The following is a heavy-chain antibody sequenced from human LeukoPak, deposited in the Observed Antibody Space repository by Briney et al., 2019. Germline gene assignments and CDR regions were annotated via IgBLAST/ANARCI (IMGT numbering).Heavy chain of an antibody. D-gene: IGHD2-2*01. CDR3: ARQYCSSTSCYFDY. V-gene: IGHV5-51*01. CDR2: IYPGDSDT. CDR1: GYSFTSYW. Sequence: GESLKISCKGSGYSFTSYWIAWVRQMPGKGLEWMAIIYPGDSDTRYSPSSQGQVTISADKSISTAYLQWSSLKASDTAMYYCARQYCSSTSCYFDYWGQGTLVTVSS. J-gene: IGHJ4*02.